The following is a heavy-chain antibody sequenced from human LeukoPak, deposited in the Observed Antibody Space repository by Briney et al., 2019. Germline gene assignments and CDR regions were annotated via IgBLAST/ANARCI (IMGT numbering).Heavy chain of an antibody. D-gene: IGHD6-6*01. V-gene: IGHV1-69*04. CDR2: IIPILGIA. CDR1: GGTFSSYA. Sequence: SVKVSCKASGGTFSSYAISWVRQAPAQGLEWMGRIIPILGIANYAQKFQGRVTITAYKSTSTAYMELSSLRSEDTAVYYCARVVPPSYSSSHRTAYYFDYWGQGTLVTVSS. J-gene: IGHJ4*02. CDR3: ARVVPPSYSSSHRTAYYFDY.